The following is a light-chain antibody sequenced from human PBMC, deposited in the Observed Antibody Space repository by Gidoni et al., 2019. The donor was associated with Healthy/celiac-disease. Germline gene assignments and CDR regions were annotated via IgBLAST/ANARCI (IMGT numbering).Light chain of an antibody. J-gene: IGLJ1*01. CDR2: DDS. CDR1: TIGSKI. Sequence: SDVRTQPPSGAVAAGKAARITCGVNTIGSKIVHCYQQKPGQAPVLVIYDDSDRPSGIPERFSGSNSGNTATLTISRVEAGDEADYYCQVWDSSSDAGVFGTGTKVTVL. CDR3: QVWDSSSDAGV. V-gene: IGLV3-21*04.